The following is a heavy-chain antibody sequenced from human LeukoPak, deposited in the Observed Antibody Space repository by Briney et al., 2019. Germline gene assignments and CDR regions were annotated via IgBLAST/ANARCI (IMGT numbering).Heavy chain of an antibody. Sequence: PGGSLRLSCAASGLNLRDYYMGWIRQTPGKGLEWISYVTDNGRDSFYADSVKGRFTISRDNAKNSLYLQMNRLRAEDTAVYFCATAAEDSRGHYQGFEYWGQGTLVTVSS. D-gene: IGHD3-22*01. CDR1: GLNLRDYY. CDR2: VTDNGRDS. J-gene: IGHJ4*02. CDR3: ATAAEDSRGHYQGFEY. V-gene: IGHV3-11*04.